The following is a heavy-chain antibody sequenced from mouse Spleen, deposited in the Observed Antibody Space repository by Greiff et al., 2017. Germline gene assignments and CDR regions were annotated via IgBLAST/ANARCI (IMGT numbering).Heavy chain of an antibody. Sequence: VKLMESGPGLVQPSQSLSITCTVSGFSLTSYGVHWVRQSPGKGLEWLGVIWSGGSTDYNAAFISRLSISKDNSKSQVFFKMNSLQADDTAIYYCASYRYEFAYWGQGTLVTVSA. D-gene: IGHD2-14*01. CDR3: ASYRYEFAY. CDR2: IWSGGST. CDR1: GFSLTSYG. V-gene: IGHV2-2*01. J-gene: IGHJ3*01.